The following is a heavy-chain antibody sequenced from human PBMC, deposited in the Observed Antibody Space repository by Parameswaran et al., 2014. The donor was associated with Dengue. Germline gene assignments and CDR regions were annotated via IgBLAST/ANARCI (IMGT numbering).Heavy chain of an antibody. Sequence: WVRQAPGQGLEWMGIINPSGGSTSYAQKFQGRVTMTRDTSTSTVYMELSSLRSEDTAVYYCARPYPRGVRNGMDVWGQGTTVTVSS. D-gene: IGHD2-21*01. CDR3: ARPYPRGVRNGMDV. CDR2: INPSGGST. J-gene: IGHJ6*02. V-gene: IGHV1-46*03.